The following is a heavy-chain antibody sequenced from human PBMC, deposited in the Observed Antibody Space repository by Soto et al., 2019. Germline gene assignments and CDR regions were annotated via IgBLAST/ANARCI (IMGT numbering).Heavy chain of an antibody. Sequence: ASVKVSCKGSGYSFTSYWIGWVHQMPGKGLEWMGIIYPGDSDTRYSPSFQGQVTISADKSISTAYLQWSSLKASDTAMYYCARRMNYGDYVDYWGQGTLVTVSS. V-gene: IGHV5-51*07. CDR2: IYPGDSDT. CDR3: ARRMNYGDYVDY. J-gene: IGHJ4*02. D-gene: IGHD4-17*01. CDR1: GYSFTSYW.